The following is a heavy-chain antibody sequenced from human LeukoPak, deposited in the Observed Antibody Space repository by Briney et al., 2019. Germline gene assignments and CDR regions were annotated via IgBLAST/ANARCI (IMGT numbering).Heavy chain of an antibody. CDR3: TRGGNSDRDAFDI. CDR1: GFTFGDYA. Sequence: GGSLRLSCTASGFTFGDYAMSWFRQAPGKGLEWVGFIRSKAYGGTTEYAASGKGRFTISRDDSKSIAYLQMNSLKTEDTAVYYCTRGGNSDRDAFDIWGQGTMVTVSS. D-gene: IGHD4-23*01. CDR2: IRSKAYGGTT. J-gene: IGHJ3*02. V-gene: IGHV3-49*03.